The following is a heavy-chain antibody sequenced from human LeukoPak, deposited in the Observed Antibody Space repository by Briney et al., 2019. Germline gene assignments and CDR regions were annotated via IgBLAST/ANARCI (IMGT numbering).Heavy chain of an antibody. D-gene: IGHD3-10*01. J-gene: IGHJ6*02. CDR3: ARDHGSGSLGDYYYGMDV. V-gene: IGHV3-21*01. CDR2: ISSSSSYI. Sequence: TGGSLRLSCAASGFTFSSYSMNWVRQAPGKGLEWVSSISSSSSYIYYADSVKGRFTISGDNAKNSLYLQMNSLRAEDTAVYYCARDHGSGSLGDYYYGMDVWGQGTTVTVSS. CDR1: GFTFSSYS.